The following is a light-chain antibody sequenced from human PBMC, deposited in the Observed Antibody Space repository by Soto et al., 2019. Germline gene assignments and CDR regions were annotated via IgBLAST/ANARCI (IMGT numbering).Light chain of an antibody. CDR1: QTISNS. J-gene: IGKJ1*01. CDR2: AAS. V-gene: IGKV1-39*01. CDR3: HQYYSSPST. Sequence: DIEMPQSPSSLSASVGDRATISCRASQTISNSLNGYQQKRGKAPKLLIYAASSLARGVPERFSGSGSGTDFTLTISILQPEDFATYYCHQYYSSPSTFGQGTKVEIK.